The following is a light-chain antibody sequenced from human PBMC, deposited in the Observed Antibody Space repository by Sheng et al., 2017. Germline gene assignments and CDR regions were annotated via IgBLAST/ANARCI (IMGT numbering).Light chain of an antibody. J-gene: IGKJ4*01. CDR3: QQYNSWPLT. CDR2: GAS. V-gene: IGKV3-15*01. Sequence: EIVMTQSPGTLSVSPGERATLSCRASQSVSGKLAWYQQNPGQAPRLLIYGASTRATSIPARFSGSGSGTEFTLTISSLQSEDFAIYYCQQYNSWPLTFGGGTKVDIK. CDR1: QSVSGK.